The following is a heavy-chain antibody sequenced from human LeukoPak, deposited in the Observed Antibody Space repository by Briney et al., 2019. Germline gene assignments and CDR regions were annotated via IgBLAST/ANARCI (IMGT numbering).Heavy chain of an antibody. Sequence: ASVKVSCKVSGYTLTELSMHWGRQAPGKGLEWMGGFDPYDGETIYAQKFQGWVTMTRDTSISTAYMELSRLRSDDTAVYYCARGHQLGYCSSTSCLYYFDYWGQGTLVTVSS. CDR1: GYTLTELS. CDR2: FDPYDGET. V-gene: IGHV1-24*01. J-gene: IGHJ4*02. D-gene: IGHD2-2*01. CDR3: ARGHQLGYCSSTSCLYYFDY.